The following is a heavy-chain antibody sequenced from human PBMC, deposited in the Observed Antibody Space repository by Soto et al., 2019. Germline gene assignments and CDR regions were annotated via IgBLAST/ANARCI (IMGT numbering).Heavy chain of an antibody. CDR2: LSYDGIHG. J-gene: IGHJ4*02. Sequence: AQAGGSLRLSCAASGFTFSDYAVHWVRQAPGKGLEWVAVLSYDGIHGFYRVSVKGRFTMSRDNSRNSLFLQMNSLGPEDTVVFYCARGDRRYLVDYFDYWRRGPLVTVYS. V-gene: IGHV3-30*04. CDR3: ARGDRRYLVDYFDY. D-gene: IGHD3-10*01. CDR1: GFTFSDYA.